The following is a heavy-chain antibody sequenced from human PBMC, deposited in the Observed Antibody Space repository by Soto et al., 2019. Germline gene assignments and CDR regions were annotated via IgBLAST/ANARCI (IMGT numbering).Heavy chain of an antibody. CDR2: IIPIFGTA. V-gene: IGHV1-69*12. CDR3: ARTTYYGGNSDY. D-gene: IGHD4-17*01. CDR1: GGTFSSYA. J-gene: IGHJ4*02. Sequence: QVQLVQSGAEVKKPGSSVKVSCKASGGTFSSYAISWVRQAPGQGLEWMGGIIPIFGTANYAQKFQGRVTITADDSTSTADMERSSLRSEDTAVYYCARTTYYGGNSDYWGQGTLVTVSS.